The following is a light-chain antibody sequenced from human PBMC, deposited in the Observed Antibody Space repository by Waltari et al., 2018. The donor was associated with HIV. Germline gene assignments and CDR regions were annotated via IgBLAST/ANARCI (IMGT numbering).Light chain of an antibody. J-gene: IGKJ1*01. V-gene: IGKV2-28*01. CDR2: LGS. CDR3: MQALQSPLT. CDR1: QSLLHSNGYNY. Sequence: DIVMTQSPLSLPVTPGEPASISCRSSQSLLHSNGYNYLDWYLQKLGQSPQLLIYLGSNRASGVPDRFSGSGSGTDFTLKIRRVEAEDVGVYYCMQALQSPLTFGQGTKVEIK.